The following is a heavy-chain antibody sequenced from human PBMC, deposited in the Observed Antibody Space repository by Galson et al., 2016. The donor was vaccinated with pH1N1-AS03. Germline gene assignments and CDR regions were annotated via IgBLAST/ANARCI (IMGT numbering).Heavy chain of an antibody. CDR1: GGTFSNYA. Sequence: QSGAEVKKPGESLKSSCKASGGTFSNYAVSWVRQAPGQGLEWLGGIVPIVGSASYAQKFQGRVTITTDESTATASMELSSLRSEDTAVYYCARGGQWLPRVAYYYYYTDVWGQGTTVTVSS. CDR3: ARGGQWLPRVAYYYYYTDV. J-gene: IGHJ6*03. V-gene: IGHV1-69*05. CDR2: IVPIVGSA. D-gene: IGHD6-19*01.